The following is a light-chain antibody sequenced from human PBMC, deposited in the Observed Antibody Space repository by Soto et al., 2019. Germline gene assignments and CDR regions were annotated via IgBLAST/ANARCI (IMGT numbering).Light chain of an antibody. J-gene: IGLJ2*01. CDR3: CSYAGNSTPL. CDR1: SSDVVSYNL. Sequence: QSALTQPASVSGSPGQSITISCTGTSSDVVSYNLVSWYQQHPGKAPKLIIYEASKRPSGVSHRFSGSKSGNTASLTISGLQADDEADYYCCSYAGNSTPLFGGGTKLTVL. V-gene: IGLV2-23*01. CDR2: EAS.